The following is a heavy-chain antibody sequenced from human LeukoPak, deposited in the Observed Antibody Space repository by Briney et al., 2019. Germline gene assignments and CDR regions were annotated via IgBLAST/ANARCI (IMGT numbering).Heavy chain of an antibody. CDR3: ARMSSRSFFYYMDV. D-gene: IGHD2-15*01. CDR2: IPNGGNAI. CDR1: GFTFSDFY. Sequence: PGGSLRLSCAASGFTFSDFYMSWLRQAPGRGLEWISHIPNGGNAIYYADSVKGRFTISRDNAKESLSLQMSSLRDDDTAVYYCARMSSRSFFYYMDVWGKGTTVTVSS. V-gene: IGHV3-11*01. J-gene: IGHJ6*03.